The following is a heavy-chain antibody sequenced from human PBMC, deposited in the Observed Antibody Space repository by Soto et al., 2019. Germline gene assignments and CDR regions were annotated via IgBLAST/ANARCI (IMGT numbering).Heavy chain of an antibody. CDR1: GGSFSGYY. Sequence: SETLSLTCDVYGGSFSGYYWSWIRQPPGKGLEWIGEINHSGSTNYNPSLKSRVTISVDTSKNQFSLKLSSVTAADTAVYYCARAEYYDFWSGYYRPYYYGMDVWGQGTTVTVSS. CDR2: INHSGST. J-gene: IGHJ6*02. V-gene: IGHV4-34*01. D-gene: IGHD3-3*01. CDR3: ARAEYYDFWSGYYRPYYYGMDV.